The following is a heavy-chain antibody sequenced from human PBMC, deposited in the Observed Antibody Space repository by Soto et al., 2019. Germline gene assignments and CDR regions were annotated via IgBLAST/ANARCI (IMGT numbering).Heavy chain of an antibody. D-gene: IGHD6-13*01. CDR1: GGSIINYY. J-gene: IGHJ4*02. V-gene: IGHV4-59*08. CDR2: IYYSGNT. CDR3: TRTFISSQDGFDL. Sequence: LETLSLTCTVAGGSIINYYWSRIRQPPGKRLEWIGYIYYSGNTNYNPSLNSRVTISVDTSKNQFSLKVGSVTAADTAVYYCTRTFISSQDGFDLWGQGTLVTVSS.